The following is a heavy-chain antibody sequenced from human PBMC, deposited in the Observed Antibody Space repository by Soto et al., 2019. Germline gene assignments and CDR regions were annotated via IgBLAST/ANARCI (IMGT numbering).Heavy chain of an antibody. Sequence: QVQLQESGPGLVKPSETLSLTCNVSGVSVSSDSYYWTWIRQPPGKGLEWIGYLYYSRITNYHPSLKGRVTISIDTSKNQFSLRLTSVTAADTALYYCARVDEGGNSFGPLDSWGQGTRVTVSS. V-gene: IGHV4-61*01. CDR2: LYYSRIT. CDR3: ARVDEGGNSFGPLDS. D-gene: IGHD3-3*01. J-gene: IGHJ4*02. CDR1: GVSVSSDSYY.